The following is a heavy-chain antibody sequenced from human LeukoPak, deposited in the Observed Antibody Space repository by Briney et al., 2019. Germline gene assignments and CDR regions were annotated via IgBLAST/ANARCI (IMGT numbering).Heavy chain of an antibody. V-gene: IGHV4-39*01. CDR2: IYYSGST. D-gene: IGHD3-9*01. CDR3: ARLDDILTLDY. J-gene: IGHJ4*02. Sequence: PSETLSLTCTVSGGSISSSSYYWGWIRQPPGKGLEWIGSIYYSGSTYYNPSLKSRVTISVDTSKNQFSLELSSVTAADTAVYYCARLDDILTLDYWGQGTLVTVSS. CDR1: GGSISSSSYY.